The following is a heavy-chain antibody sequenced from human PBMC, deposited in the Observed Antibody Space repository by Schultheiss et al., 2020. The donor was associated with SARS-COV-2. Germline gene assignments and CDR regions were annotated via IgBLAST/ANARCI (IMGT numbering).Heavy chain of an antibody. D-gene: IGHD3-3*01. CDR2: IRSKGKSYAT. CDR1: GFTFSGSA. Sequence: GGSLRLSCAASGFTFSGSAMHWVRQASGKGLEWVGRIRSKGKSYATGDAASVKGKFTISRDDSKNTAYLQMNSLKTEDTAVYYCVTTLTRWGQGTLVTVSS. CDR3: VTTLTR. V-gene: IGHV3-73*01. J-gene: IGHJ4*02.